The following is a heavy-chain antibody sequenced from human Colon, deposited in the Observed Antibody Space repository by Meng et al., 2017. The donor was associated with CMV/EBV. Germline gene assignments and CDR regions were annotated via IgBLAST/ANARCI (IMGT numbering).Heavy chain of an antibody. V-gene: IGHV3-23*03. Sequence: GGSLRLSCEASAFSFRSDAMSWVRQAPGKGPEWVSSISAGRKTTTYADSVKGRFTISRDDSKRTVYLDLNSLRADDTAVYYCAKGTGTRWLDPWGQGTLVTVSS. CDR3: AKGTGTRWLDP. CDR2: ISAGRKTT. J-gene: IGHJ5*02. D-gene: IGHD1-1*01. CDR1: AFSFRSDA.